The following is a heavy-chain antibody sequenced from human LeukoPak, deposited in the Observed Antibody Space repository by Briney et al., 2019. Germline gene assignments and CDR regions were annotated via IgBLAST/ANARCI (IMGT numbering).Heavy chain of an antibody. J-gene: IGHJ4*02. CDR2: INHSGST. Sequence: SETLSLTCAVYGGSFSGYYWSWIRQPPGKGLEWIGEINHSGSTNYNPSLKSRVTISVDTSKNQFSLKLSSVTAAETAVYFCARQGYSSGWTGHFDCWGQGTLVTVSS. V-gene: IGHV4-34*01. D-gene: IGHD6-19*01. CDR1: GGSFSGYY. CDR3: ARQGYSSGWTGHFDC.